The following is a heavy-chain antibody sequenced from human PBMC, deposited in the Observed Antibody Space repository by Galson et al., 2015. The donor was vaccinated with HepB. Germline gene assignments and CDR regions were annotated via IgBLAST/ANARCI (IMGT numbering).Heavy chain of an antibody. D-gene: IGHD6-13*01. CDR2: ISAYNGNT. Sequence: SVKVSCKASGYTFTSYGISWVRQAPGQGLEWMGWISAYNGNTNYAQKLQGRVTMTTDTSTSTAYMELRSLRSDDTAVYYCARDGPALIAAADFDYWGQGTLVTVSS. V-gene: IGHV1-18*01. CDR1: GYTFTSYG. CDR3: ARDGPALIAAADFDY. J-gene: IGHJ4*02.